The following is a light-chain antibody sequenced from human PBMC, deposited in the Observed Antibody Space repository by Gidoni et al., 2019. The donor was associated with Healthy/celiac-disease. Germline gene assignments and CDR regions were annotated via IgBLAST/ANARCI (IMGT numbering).Light chain of an antibody. V-gene: IGKV3-11*01. CDR1: QSVSSY. J-gene: IGKJ4*01. CDR3: QQRSNWPQLT. CDR2: DAS. Sequence: EIVLTQSPATLSWSPGERATLSCRASQSVSSYLAWYQQKPGQAPRLLIYDASNRATGIPDRFSGSGSGTDFTLTISSLEPEDFAVYYCQQRSNWPQLTFGGGTKVEIK.